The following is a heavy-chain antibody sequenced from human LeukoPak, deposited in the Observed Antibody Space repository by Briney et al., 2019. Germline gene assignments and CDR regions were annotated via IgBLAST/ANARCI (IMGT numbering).Heavy chain of an antibody. CDR3: ASGSYLVDY. V-gene: IGHV3-21*04. D-gene: IGHD1-26*01. CDR1: GFTFSSYS. Sequence: GDSLRLSCAASGFTFSSYSMNWVRQAPGKGLEWVSSITGSSTYIHYADSVKGRFTISRDNSKNTLYLQMNSLRAEDTAVYYCASGSYLVDYWGQGTLVTVSS. J-gene: IGHJ4*02. CDR2: ITGSSTYI.